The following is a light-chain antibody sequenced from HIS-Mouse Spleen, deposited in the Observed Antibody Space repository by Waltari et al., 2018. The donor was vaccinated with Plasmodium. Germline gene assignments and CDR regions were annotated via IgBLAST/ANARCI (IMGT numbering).Light chain of an antibody. V-gene: IGKV1-39*01. CDR3: QQNYNTWT. CDR2: AAS. Sequence: DIQMTQSPSSLSASVGDRVTITCRASQSISSYLNWYQQKPGKAPKRLIYAASSLQSGVPSRFSGSGSGTDFTLTISSLQPEDFATDYCQQNYNTWTFGQGTKVEIK. CDR1: QSISSY. J-gene: IGKJ1*01.